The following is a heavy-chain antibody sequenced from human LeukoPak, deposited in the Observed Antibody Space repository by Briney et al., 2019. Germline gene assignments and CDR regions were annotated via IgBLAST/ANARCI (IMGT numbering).Heavy chain of an antibody. CDR3: ARRGYCSSTSCPWAFDI. V-gene: IGHV5-51*01. CDR1: GYSFTSYW. CDR2: IYPGDSDT. D-gene: IGHD2-2*01. Sequence: GESLQISCKGSGYSFTSYWIGWVRQMPGKGLEWMGIIYPGDSDTRYSPSFQGQVTISADKSISTAYLQWSSLKASDTAMYYCARRGYCSSTSCPWAFDIWGQGTMVTVSS. J-gene: IGHJ3*02.